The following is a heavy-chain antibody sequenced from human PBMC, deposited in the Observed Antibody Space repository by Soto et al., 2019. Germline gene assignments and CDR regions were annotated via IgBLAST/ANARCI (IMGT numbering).Heavy chain of an antibody. CDR1: GGSISSSRYY. Sequence: SETLSLTCTVSGGSISSSRYYWGWIRQPPEKGLEWIGSIYYSGSTYYNPSLKSRVTISVDTSKNQFSLKLSSATAADTAVYYCARQSSRYNWDYENYYYYGMDVWGQGTTVTVSS. V-gene: IGHV4-39*01. J-gene: IGHJ6*02. CDR2: IYYSGST. D-gene: IGHD1-7*01. CDR3: ARQSSRYNWDYENYYYYGMDV.